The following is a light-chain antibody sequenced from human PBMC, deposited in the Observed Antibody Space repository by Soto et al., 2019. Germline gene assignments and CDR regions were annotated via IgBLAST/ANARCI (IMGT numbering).Light chain of an antibody. V-gene: IGLV1-47*01. CDR1: SSNIGTNY. CDR3: AAWDDSLSGRV. J-gene: IGLJ3*02. CDR2: RNN. Sequence: QSVLTQPPSASGTPGQRSTISCSGSSSNIGTNYVYWYQQLPGTAPKLLIYRNNQRPSGVPDRFSGSQSGTSASLAISGLRSEDEADYYCAAWDDSLSGRVFGGGTKLTVL.